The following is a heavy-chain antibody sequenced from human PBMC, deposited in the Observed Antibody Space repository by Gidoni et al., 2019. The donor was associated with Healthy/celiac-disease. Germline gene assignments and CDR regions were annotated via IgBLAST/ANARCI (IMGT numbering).Heavy chain of an antibody. D-gene: IGHD3-22*01. CDR3: ARVGLDSSGYYYVGEYFQH. V-gene: IGHV1-69*10. CDR1: GGTFSSYA. J-gene: IGHJ1*01. CDR2: IIPILGIA. Sequence: QVQLVQSGAEVKKPGSSVKVSCKASGGTFSSYAISWVRQAPGQGLEWMGGIIPILGIANYAQKFQGRVTITADKSTSTAYMELSSLRSEDTAVYYCARVGLDSSGYYYVGEYFQHWGQGTLVTVSS.